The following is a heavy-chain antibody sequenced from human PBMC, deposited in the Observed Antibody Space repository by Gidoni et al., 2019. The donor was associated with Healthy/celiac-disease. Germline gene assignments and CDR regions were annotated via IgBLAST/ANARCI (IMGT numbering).Heavy chain of an antibody. J-gene: IGHJ4*02. CDR3: ARDPMVRGERGFDY. CDR1: GFPFSSYS. V-gene: IGHV3-48*02. D-gene: IGHD3-10*01. CDR2: ISSSSSTI. Sequence: EVQLVESGGGLVQPGGSLRLSCAASGFPFSSYSMNWVRQAPGKGLEWVSYISSSSSTIYYADSVKGRFTISRDNAKNSLYLQMNSLRDEDTAVYYCARDPMVRGERGFDYWGQGTLVTVSS.